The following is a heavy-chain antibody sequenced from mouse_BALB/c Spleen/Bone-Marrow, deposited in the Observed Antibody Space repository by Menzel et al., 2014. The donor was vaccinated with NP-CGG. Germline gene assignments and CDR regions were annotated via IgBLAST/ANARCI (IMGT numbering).Heavy chain of an antibody. CDR2: ISSGGSYT. J-gene: IGHJ2*01. CDR3: ARPITGAYFDY. V-gene: IGHV5-9*02. D-gene: IGHD4-1*01. Sequence: EVQGVESGGGLVKPGVSLKLSCAASGFAFSSYDMSWVRQTPEKRLEWVATISSGGSYTYYPDSVKGRFTISRDNARNTLYLQMSSLRSEYTALYYRARPITGAYFDYWGQGTPLTVSS. CDR1: GFAFSSYD.